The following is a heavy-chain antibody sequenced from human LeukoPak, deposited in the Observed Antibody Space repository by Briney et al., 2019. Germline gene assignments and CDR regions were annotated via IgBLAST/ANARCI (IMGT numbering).Heavy chain of an antibody. J-gene: IGHJ4*02. CDR1: GGSISSSSYY. V-gene: IGHV4-39*01. D-gene: IGHD3-10*01. CDR3: ASTYYPLDY. CDR2: IFYSGST. Sequence: ETLSLTCTVSGGSISSSSYYWDWIRQPPGKGLEWIGYIFYSGSTSYNPSLKSRVTISVDSSKNQFSLKLSSVTAADTAVYYCASTYYPLDYWGQGTLVTVS.